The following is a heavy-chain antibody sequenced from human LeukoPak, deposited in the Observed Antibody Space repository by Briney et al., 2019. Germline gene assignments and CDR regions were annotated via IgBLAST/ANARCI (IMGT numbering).Heavy chain of an antibody. V-gene: IGHV4-61*01. J-gene: IGHJ6*03. CDR3: ARRSSGGYYYYYMDV. CDR2: MYYSGST. CDR1: GGPVSSGSYY. Sequence: PSETLSLTCTVSGGPVSSGSYYWSWIRQPPGKGLEWIGYMYYSGSTNYNPSLKSRVIISVDTSKNQFSLKLTSVTAADTAVYYCARRSSGGYYYYYMDVWGKGTTVTVSS. D-gene: IGHD3-10*01.